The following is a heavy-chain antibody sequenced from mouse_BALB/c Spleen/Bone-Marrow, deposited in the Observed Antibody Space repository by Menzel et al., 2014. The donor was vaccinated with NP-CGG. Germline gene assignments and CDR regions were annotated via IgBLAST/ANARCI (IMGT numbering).Heavy chain of an antibody. V-gene: IGHV4-1*02. CDR3: TRPVYRYAPPAY. D-gene: IGHD2-14*01. J-gene: IGHJ2*01. CDR2: INPDSSTI. Sequence: DVKLVESGGGLVQPGGSLKLSCAASGFDFSRYWMSWVRQAPGKRLEWIGEINPDSSTIDYTPSLKDKFIISRDNAKDTLFLQMSKVRSEDTGVYYGTRPVYRYAPPAYWGQGTTLTVSS. CDR1: GFDFSRYW.